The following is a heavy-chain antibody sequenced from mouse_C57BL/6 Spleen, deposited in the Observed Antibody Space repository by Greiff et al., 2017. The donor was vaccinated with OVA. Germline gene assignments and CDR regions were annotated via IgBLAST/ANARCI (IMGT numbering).Heavy chain of an antibody. Sequence: EVNLVESGGGLVKPGGSLKLSCAASGFTFSDYGMHWVRQAPEKGLEWVAYISSGSSTIYYADTVKGRFTISRDNAKNTLFLQMTSLRSEDTAMYYCARMPSYYYGVFDYWGQGTTLTVSS. J-gene: IGHJ2*01. V-gene: IGHV5-17*01. D-gene: IGHD1-1*01. CDR3: ARMPSYYYGVFDY. CDR1: GFTFSDYG. CDR2: ISSGSSTI.